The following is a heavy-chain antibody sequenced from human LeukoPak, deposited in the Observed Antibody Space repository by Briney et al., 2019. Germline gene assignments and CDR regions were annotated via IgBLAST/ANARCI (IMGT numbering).Heavy chain of an antibody. J-gene: IGHJ4*02. D-gene: IGHD1-26*01. CDR2: IIPILGIA. Sequence: SVKVSCKASGGTFSSYAISWVRQAPGQGLKWMGRIIPILGIANYAQKFQGRVTITADKSTSTAYMELSSLRSEDTAVYYCARAGSGSSDFDYWGQGTLVTVSS. V-gene: IGHV1-69*04. CDR3: ARAGSGSSDFDY. CDR1: GGTFSSYA.